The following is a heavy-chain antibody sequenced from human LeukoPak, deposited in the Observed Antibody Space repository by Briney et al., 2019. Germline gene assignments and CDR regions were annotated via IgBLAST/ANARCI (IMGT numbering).Heavy chain of an antibody. V-gene: IGHV4-59*02. Sequence: SETLSLTCTVSGGSVSSYYWSWIRQSPGKGLEWIGYKYNSGSTNYNPSLKSRVTISVDTSKNQFSLKLSSVTAADTAVHYCASHSGYDYFDYWGQGTLVTVSS. D-gene: IGHD5-12*01. CDR3: ASHSGYDYFDY. J-gene: IGHJ4*02. CDR2: KYNSGST. CDR1: GGSVSSYY.